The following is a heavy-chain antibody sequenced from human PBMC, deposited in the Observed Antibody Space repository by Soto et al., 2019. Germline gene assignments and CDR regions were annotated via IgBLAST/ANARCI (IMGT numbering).Heavy chain of an antibody. CDR2: IIPIFGTA. CDR1: GGTFSSYA. Sequence: QVQLVQSGAEVKKPGSSVKVSCKASGGTFSSYAISWVRQAPGQGLEWMGGIIPIFGTANYAQKFQGRVTSTADESTSTAYMELSSLRSEDTGVYYCARGAGYSYGLSHWFDPWGQGTLVTVSS. J-gene: IGHJ5*02. D-gene: IGHD5-18*01. V-gene: IGHV1-69*12. CDR3: ARGAGYSYGLSHWFDP.